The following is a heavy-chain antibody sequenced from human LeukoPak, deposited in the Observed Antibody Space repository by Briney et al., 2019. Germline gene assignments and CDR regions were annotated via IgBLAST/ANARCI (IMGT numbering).Heavy chain of an antibody. CDR2: IWYGGSNK. V-gene: IGHV3-33*08. CDR1: GFTFSSYG. CDR3: TRDLMDYDLSTGLHHYYMDV. Sequence: SGGSLRLSCAASGFTFSSYGMHWVRQAPGKGLEWVAVIWYGGSNKYYADSVKGRFTISRDNAKNTLYLQMNTLRVEDTAVYYCTRDLMDYDLSTGLHHYYMDVWGQGTTVTASS. J-gene: IGHJ6*02. D-gene: IGHD3-9*01.